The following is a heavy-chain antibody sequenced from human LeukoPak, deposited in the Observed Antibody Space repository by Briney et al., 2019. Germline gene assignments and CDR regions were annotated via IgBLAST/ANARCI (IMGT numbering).Heavy chain of an antibody. J-gene: IGHJ4*02. V-gene: IGHV1-69*05. Sequence: SVKVSCKASGGTFSSYAISWVRQAPGQGLEWMGGIIPIFGRANYAQKFQGRDTITTDESTSTAYMELSSLRSEDTAVYYCARHGDSSGYYYFDYWGQGTLVTVSS. CDR3: ARHGDSSGYYYFDY. D-gene: IGHD3-22*01. CDR2: IIPIFGRA. CDR1: GGTFSSYA.